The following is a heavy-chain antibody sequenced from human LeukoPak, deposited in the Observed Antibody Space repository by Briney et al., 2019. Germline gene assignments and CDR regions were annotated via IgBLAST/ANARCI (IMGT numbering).Heavy chain of an antibody. CDR1: GYTFTSYG. CDR3: AREGYCASTSCENSLSIYYSYGMDV. Sequence: ASVKLSCTASGYTFTSYGLSWVRRAPGQGLEWMGWISAYNGNTNYAQTLQGRVTMTTDTSTSTAYMELRSLRSDGTAVYYCAREGYCASTSCENSLSIYYSYGMDVWGQGTTVTVSS. CDR2: ISAYNGNT. V-gene: IGHV1-18*01. D-gene: IGHD2-2*01. J-gene: IGHJ6*02.